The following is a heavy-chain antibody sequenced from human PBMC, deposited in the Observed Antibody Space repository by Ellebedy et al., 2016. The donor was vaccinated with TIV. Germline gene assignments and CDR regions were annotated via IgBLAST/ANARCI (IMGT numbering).Heavy chain of an antibody. Sequence: SETLSLXXTVSGGSISSSSYYWGWIRQPPGKGLEWIGSIYYSGSTYYNPSLKSRVTISVDTSKNQFSLKLSSVTAADTAVYYCARLAGGAKYVVVTAIDPIGDYWGQGTLVTVSS. CDR3: ARLAGGAKYVVVTAIDPIGDY. V-gene: IGHV4-39*01. D-gene: IGHD2-21*02. CDR2: IYYSGST. J-gene: IGHJ4*02. CDR1: GGSISSSSYY.